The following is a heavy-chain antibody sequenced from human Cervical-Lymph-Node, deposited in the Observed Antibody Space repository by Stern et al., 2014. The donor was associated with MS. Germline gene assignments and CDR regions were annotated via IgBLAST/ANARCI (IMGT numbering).Heavy chain of an antibody. V-gene: IGHV4-31*03. CDR3: ARVGLVSALIDY. CDR1: GGSISHGGYY. Sequence: QVQLQESGPGLVKPSQTLSLTCTVSGGSISHGGYYWSWIRQHPGKGLEYIGHIYYSGNTSYNTSLNSRVTISVDTSKNQFSLKVRSVTAADTAVYYCARVGLVSALIDYWGQGTLVTVS. CDR2: IYYSGNT. D-gene: IGHD2-15*01. J-gene: IGHJ4*02.